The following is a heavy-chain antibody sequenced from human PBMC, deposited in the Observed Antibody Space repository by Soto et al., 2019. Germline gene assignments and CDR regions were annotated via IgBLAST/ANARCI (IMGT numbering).Heavy chain of an antibody. Sequence: QVQLQESGPGLVKPSETLSLTCTVSGGSISSYYWSWIRQPPGTGLEWIGYIYHIGSTNYDPSLKCRVTKSVDTSKKPFSLNVTSVTAADTAVYYGAGNEGSRSSWTIFGMDVWGQGMTVTVSS. CDR1: GGSISSYY. J-gene: IGHJ6*02. CDR2: IYHIGST. CDR3: AGNEGSRSSWTIFGMDV. D-gene: IGHD6-13*01. V-gene: IGHV4-59*01.